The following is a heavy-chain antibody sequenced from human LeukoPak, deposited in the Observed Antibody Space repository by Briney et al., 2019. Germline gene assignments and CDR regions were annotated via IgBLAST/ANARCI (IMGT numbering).Heavy chain of an antibody. CDR3: ARDPRYDSSGYPGYYFDY. D-gene: IGHD3-22*01. Sequence: ASVKVSFKASGYTFTSYGISWVRQAPGQGLEWMGWFSAYNGNTNYAQKLQGRVTMTTDTSTSTAYMELRRLRSDDTAVYYCARDPRYDSSGYPGYYFDYWGQGTLVTVSS. CDR1: GYTFTSYG. CDR2: FSAYNGNT. V-gene: IGHV1-18*01. J-gene: IGHJ4*02.